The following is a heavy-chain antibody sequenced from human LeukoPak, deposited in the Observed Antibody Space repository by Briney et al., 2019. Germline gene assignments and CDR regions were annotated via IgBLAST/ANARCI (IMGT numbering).Heavy chain of an antibody. CDR1: GGSFSGYY. Sequence: PSETLSLTCAVYGGSFSGYYWSWIRQPPGKGLEWIGYIYYSGSTNYNPSLKSRVTISVDTSKNQFSLKLSSVTAADTAVYYCARGYDFWSGYPFDPWGQGTLVTVSS. D-gene: IGHD3-3*01. CDR2: IYYSGST. J-gene: IGHJ5*02. V-gene: IGHV4-59*01. CDR3: ARGYDFWSGYPFDP.